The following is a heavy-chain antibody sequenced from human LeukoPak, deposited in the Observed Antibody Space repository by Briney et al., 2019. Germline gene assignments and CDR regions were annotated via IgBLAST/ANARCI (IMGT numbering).Heavy chain of an antibody. CDR1: GGSISSYY. CDR2: IYYSGST. CDR3: ATSSGSYDAFDI. Sequence: SETLSLTCTVSGGSISSYYWSWIRQPPGKGLEWIGSIYYSGSTYYNPSLKSRVTISVDTSKNQFSLKLSSVTAADTAVYYCATSSGSYDAFDIWGQGTMVTVSS. D-gene: IGHD1-26*01. V-gene: IGHV4-39*07. J-gene: IGHJ3*02.